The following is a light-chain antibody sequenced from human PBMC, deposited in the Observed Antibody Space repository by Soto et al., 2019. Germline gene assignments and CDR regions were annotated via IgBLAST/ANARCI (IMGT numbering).Light chain of an antibody. CDR2: AAT. CDR3: QQATGFPFT. CDR1: QAIDTW. Sequence: DIQMTQSPSSVSASVGDRVTIPCRASQAIDTWLAWYQQKPGKAPRLLISAATSLESGVPSRFSGSGSGTDFTLTIDSLQPEDFATYYCQQATGFPFTFGPGTKVDI. V-gene: IGKV1-12*01. J-gene: IGKJ3*01.